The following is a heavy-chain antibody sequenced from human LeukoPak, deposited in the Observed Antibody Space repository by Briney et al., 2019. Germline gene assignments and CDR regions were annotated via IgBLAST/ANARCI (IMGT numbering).Heavy chain of an antibody. Sequence: SGTLSLTCTVSCGSINNVTYYWGWVPQPPRKGLEWIGSIYYSGSTHNNASLEGRVTISVDTSKNQFSLKLTSVTAADTAVYYCASLRYYGSADWGQGTLVTVSS. CDR1: CGSINNVTYY. V-gene: IGHV4-39*01. D-gene: IGHD3-10*01. CDR2: IYYSGST. J-gene: IGHJ4*02. CDR3: ASLRYYGSAD.